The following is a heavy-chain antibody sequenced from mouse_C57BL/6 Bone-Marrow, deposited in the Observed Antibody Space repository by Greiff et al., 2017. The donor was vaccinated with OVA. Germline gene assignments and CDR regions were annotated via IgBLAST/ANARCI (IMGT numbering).Heavy chain of an antibody. Sequence: QVQLQQPGAELVRPGTSVKLSCKASGYTFTSYWMHWVKQRPGQGLEWIGVIDPSDSYTNYNQKFKGKATLTVDTSSSTAYMQLSSLTSEDSAVYYCARYRDWGYYYAMDYWGQGTSVTVSS. J-gene: IGHJ4*01. CDR1: GYTFTSYW. CDR3: ARYRDWGYYYAMDY. V-gene: IGHV1-59*01. D-gene: IGHD4-1*01. CDR2: IDPSDSYT.